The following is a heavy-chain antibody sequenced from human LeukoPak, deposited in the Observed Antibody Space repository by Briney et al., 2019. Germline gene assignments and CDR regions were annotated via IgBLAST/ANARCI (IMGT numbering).Heavy chain of an antibody. CDR1: GFTVSSNY. CDR2: IYSGGNT. V-gene: IGHV3-53*01. Sequence: TGGSLRLSCAASGFTVSSNYMSWVRQAPGKGLEWVSVIYSGGNTYYADSVKGRFTISRDNAKNSLYLQMNSLRAEDTAVYYCARVRRYYYDSSGPTGAFDIWGQGTMVTVSS. CDR3: ARVRRYYYDSSGPTGAFDI. J-gene: IGHJ3*02. D-gene: IGHD3-22*01.